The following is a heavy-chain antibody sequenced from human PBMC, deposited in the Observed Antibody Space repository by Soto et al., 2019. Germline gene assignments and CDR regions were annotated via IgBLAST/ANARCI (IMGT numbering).Heavy chain of an antibody. CDR3: TRLPPERRGYCSGGSCYPFDY. Sequence: PGGSLRLSCAASGFTFSNAWMSWVRQAPGKGLEWVGRIKSKTDGGTTDYAAPVKGRFTISRDDSKNTLYLQMNSLKSEDTAIYYCTRLPPERRGYCSGGSCYPFDYWGQGTQVTVSS. CDR2: IKSKTDGGTT. J-gene: IGHJ4*02. CDR1: GFTFSNAW. V-gene: IGHV3-15*01. D-gene: IGHD2-15*01.